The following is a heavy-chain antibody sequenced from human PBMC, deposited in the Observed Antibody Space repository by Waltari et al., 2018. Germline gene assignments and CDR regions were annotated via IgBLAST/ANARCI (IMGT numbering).Heavy chain of an antibody. CDR2: INPSGGST. CDR1: GYTFTSYY. CDR3: ARDQAGLRYFDWLLPDPYYYYGMDV. J-gene: IGHJ6*02. Sequence: QVQLVQSGAEVKKPGASVKVSCKASGYTFTSYYMHCVRQAPGQGLEWMGIINPSGGSTSYAQKFQGRVTMTRDTSTSTVYMELSSLRSEDTAVYYCARDQAGLRYFDWLLPDPYYYYGMDVWGQGTTVTVSS. V-gene: IGHV1-46*01. D-gene: IGHD3-9*01.